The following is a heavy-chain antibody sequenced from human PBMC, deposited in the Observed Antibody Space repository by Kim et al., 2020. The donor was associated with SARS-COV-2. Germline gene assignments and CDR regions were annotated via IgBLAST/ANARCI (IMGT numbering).Heavy chain of an antibody. J-gene: IGHJ6*03. CDR2: IGTAGYT. CDR1: GFTFSSYD. CDR3: ARARNDESYHMDV. D-gene: IGHD2-21*01. Sequence: GGSLRLSCAASGFTFSSYDMHWVRQATGKGLEWVSAIGTAGYTYYLGSVKGRFTISRENAKNSLYLQMNSMRAGDTAVYYCARARNDESYHMDVWGKGTTVTVSS. V-gene: IGHV3-13*01.